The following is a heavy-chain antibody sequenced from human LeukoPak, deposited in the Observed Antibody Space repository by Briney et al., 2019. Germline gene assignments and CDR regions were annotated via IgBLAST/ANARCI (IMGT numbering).Heavy chain of an antibody. V-gene: IGHV1-8*03. D-gene: IGHD2-2*01. CDR3: ARGPRYCSSTSCPTTRAAFDP. CDR2: MNPNSGNT. Sequence: ASVKVSCKASGYTFTSYDINWVRQATGQGLEWMGWMNPNSGNTGYAQKFQGRVTITRNTSISTAYMELSSLRSEDTAVYYCARGPRYCSSTSCPTTRAAFDPWGQGTLVTVSS. J-gene: IGHJ5*02. CDR1: GYTFTSYD.